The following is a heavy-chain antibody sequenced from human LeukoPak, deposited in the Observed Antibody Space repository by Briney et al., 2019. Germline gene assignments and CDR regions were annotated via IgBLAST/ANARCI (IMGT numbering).Heavy chain of an antibody. Sequence: SGGSLRLSCAASGFTFDDYGMSWVRQAPGKGLEWVSGINWNGGSTSYADSVKGRFTISRDNAKNSLYLQMNSLRAEDTAVYYCAAILSRAVADYWGQGTLVTVSS. CDR3: AAILSRAVADY. J-gene: IGHJ4*02. D-gene: IGHD6-19*01. V-gene: IGHV3-20*04. CDR2: INWNGGST. CDR1: GFTFDDYG.